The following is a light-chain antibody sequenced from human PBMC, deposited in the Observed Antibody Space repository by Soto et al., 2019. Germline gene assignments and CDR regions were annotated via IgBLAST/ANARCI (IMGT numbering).Light chain of an antibody. J-gene: IGLJ2*01. CDR3: HSYDNSLSAHVV. V-gene: IGLV1-40*01. CDR2: GDT. Sequence: QSVLTQPPSVSGAPGQRVTISCTGSSSNIGAGYEVHWYQQLPGTAPKLLIYGDTNRPSGVPDRFSGSKSGTSASLAITRLQAEDEAEYYCHSYDNSLSAHVVFGGGTKLTVL. CDR1: SSNIGAGYE.